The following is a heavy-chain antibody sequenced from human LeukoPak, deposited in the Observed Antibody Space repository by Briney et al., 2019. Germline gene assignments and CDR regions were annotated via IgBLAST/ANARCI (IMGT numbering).Heavy chain of an antibody. D-gene: IGHD2-15*01. CDR3: AKDIGPVVVVPSGFDP. CDR2: ISWNSGSI. V-gene: IGHV3-9*01. CDR1: GFTFDDYA. J-gene: IGHJ5*02. Sequence: PGGSLRLSCAASGFTFDDYAMHWVRHAPGKGLEWVSGISWNSGSIGYADSVKGRFTISRDNAKNSLYLQMNSLRAEDTALYYCAKDIGPVVVVPSGFDPWGQGTLVTVSS.